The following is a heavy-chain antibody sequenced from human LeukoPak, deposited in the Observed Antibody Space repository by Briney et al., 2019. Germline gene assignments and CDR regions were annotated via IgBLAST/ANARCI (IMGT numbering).Heavy chain of an antibody. CDR1: GGSISSSSYY. D-gene: IGHD4-17*01. CDR2: IYYSGST. Sequence: SETLSLTCTVSGGSISSSSYYWGWIRQHPGKGLEWIGYIYYSGSTYYNPSLKSRVTMSVDTSKNQFSLKVSSVTAADTAVYYCARDKVTVTSNWFDYWGQGTQVTVSS. J-gene: IGHJ5*01. CDR3: ARDKVTVTSNWFDY. V-gene: IGHV4-31*03.